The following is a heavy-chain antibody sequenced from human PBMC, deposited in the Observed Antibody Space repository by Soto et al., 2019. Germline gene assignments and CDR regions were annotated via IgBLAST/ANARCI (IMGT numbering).Heavy chain of an antibody. CDR2: IWYDGSNK. Sequence: QVQLVESGGGVVQPGRSLRLSCAASGFTFSNYGMHWVRQAPGKGLEWVAVIWYDGSNKYYADSVKGRFTISRDNSKNTLYLQMNSLRTEDMAVYFCARGWYCGGDCYEWYFDLWGRGTPVTVSS. J-gene: IGHJ2*01. CDR3: ARGWYCGGDCYEWYFDL. V-gene: IGHV3-33*01. D-gene: IGHD2-21*02. CDR1: GFTFSNYG.